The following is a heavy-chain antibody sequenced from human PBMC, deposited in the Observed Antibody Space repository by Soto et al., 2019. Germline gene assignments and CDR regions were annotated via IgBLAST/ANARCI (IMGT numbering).Heavy chain of an antibody. Sequence: PGGSLRLSCAASGFSFSSYSMNWVRQAPGKGLEWVSYISSSGSTVFYADSVKGRFTISRDNAKNSLYLQMNSLRDEDTAVYYCARDIRGYYCGRISCQNWFDPWGQGTLVTVSS. CDR1: GFSFSSYS. J-gene: IGHJ5*02. D-gene: IGHD2-15*01. CDR3: ARDIRGYYCGRISCQNWFDP. V-gene: IGHV3-48*02. CDR2: ISSSGSTV.